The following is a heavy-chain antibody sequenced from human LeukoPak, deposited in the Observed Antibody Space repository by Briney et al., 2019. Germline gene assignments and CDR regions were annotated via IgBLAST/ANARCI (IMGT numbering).Heavy chain of an antibody. D-gene: IGHD1-26*01. CDR2: IYSSGRT. CDR1: GGSIRSSSYY. Sequence: PSETLSLTCTVSGGSIRSSSYYWGWIRQPAGTRLEWIGRIYSSGRTNYNPSLKSRVTMSVDRSKNQFSLKLSSVTAADTAVYYCARYSGIYSHFDYWGQGTLVTVSS. CDR3: ARYSGIYSHFDY. V-gene: IGHV4-61*02. J-gene: IGHJ4*02.